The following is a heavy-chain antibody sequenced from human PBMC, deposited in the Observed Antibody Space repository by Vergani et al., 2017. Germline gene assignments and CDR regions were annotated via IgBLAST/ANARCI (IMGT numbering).Heavy chain of an antibody. J-gene: IGHJ4*02. CDR2: SSHSGST. D-gene: IGHD3-10*01. V-gene: IGHV4-4*02. CDR3: AREDGSGSSYFDY. CDR1: GGSISSSNW. Sequence: QVQLPESGPGLVKPSGTLSLTCAVSGGSISSSNWWSWVRHPPGKGLEWIGESSHSGSTNYNPSLKSRVTRSVDKSKNQFSRKLSSVTAADTAVYYCAREDGSGSSYFDYWGQGTLVTGSS.